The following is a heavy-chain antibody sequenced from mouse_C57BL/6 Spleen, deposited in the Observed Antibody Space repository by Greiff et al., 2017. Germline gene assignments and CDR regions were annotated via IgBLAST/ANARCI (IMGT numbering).Heavy chain of an antibody. CDR3: ARSGATVVDPYWYFDV. CDR1: GFNIKNTY. Sequence: EVQLQESVAELVRPGASVKLSCTASGFNIKNTYMHWVKQRPEQGLEWIGRIDPANGNTKYAPKFQGKATITADTSSNTAYLQLSSLTSADTAIYYCARSGATVVDPYWYFDVWGTGTTVTVSS. CDR2: IDPANGNT. D-gene: IGHD1-1*01. V-gene: IGHV14-3*01. J-gene: IGHJ1*03.